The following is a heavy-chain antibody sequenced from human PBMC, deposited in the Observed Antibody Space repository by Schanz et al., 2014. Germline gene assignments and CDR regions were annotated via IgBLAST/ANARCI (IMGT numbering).Heavy chain of an antibody. Sequence: QVQLVQSGAEVKKPGSSVTVSCKASGGTFSTYPINWVRQAPGQGLEWMGRIISILGIPNYAQKFQGRVTFTADKSTSTAYMELSSLRTEDTAVYYCTRLRRADPNGFDVWVQGTTVTVS. V-gene: IGHV1-69*04. D-gene: IGHD6-19*01. CDR1: GGTFSTYP. CDR2: IISILGIP. CDR3: TRLRRADPNGFDV. J-gene: IGHJ6*02.